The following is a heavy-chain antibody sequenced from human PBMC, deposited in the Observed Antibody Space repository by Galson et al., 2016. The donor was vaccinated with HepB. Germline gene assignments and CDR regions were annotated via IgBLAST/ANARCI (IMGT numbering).Heavy chain of an antibody. CDR3: AKGYGYFDS. V-gene: IGHV3-23*01. Sequence: SLRLSCAASGFTFRNYVMSWVRQAPGKGLEWVSTISGNGETIFYADSVKGRFSISRDNSKNTLSLQMNSLRAEDTAVYYCAKGYGYFDSWGQGTLVTVSS. J-gene: IGHJ4*02. CDR2: ISGNGETI. CDR1: GFTFRNYV. D-gene: IGHD4-17*01.